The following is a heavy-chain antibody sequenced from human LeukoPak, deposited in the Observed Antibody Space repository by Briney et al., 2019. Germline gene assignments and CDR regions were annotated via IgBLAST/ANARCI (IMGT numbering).Heavy chain of an antibody. V-gene: IGHV3-21*01. Sequence: GGSLRLSCAASGFTFSSYSMNWVRQAPGKGLEWVSSISSSSSYIYYADSVKGRFTISRDNAKNSLYLQMNSLRAEDTAVYYCAREGPNLNWFDPWGQGTLVTVSS. J-gene: IGHJ5*02. CDR2: ISSSSSYI. D-gene: IGHD1-14*01. CDR1: GFTFSSYS. CDR3: AREGPNLNWFDP.